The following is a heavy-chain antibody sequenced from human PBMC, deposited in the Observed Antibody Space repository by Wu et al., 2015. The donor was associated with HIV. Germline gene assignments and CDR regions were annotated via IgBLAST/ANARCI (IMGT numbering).Heavy chain of an antibody. D-gene: IGHD5-12*01. CDR1: GGTFSSHA. J-gene: IGHJ4*02. Sequence: QVQLVQSGPEVKKPGSSVKVSCKASGGTFSSHAMTWVRQAPGQGLEWMGHIIPIFGTVNYAQKFQGRVTFSTDESTSTAYMELSSLRSEDTAVYYCARGERRGYSGYDPPLGYWGQGTLVTVSS. CDR3: ARGERRGYSGYDPPLGY. CDR2: IIPIFGTV. V-gene: IGHV1-69*05.